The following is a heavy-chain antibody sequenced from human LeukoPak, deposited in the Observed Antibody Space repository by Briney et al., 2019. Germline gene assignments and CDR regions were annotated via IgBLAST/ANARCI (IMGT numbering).Heavy chain of an antibody. CDR1: GYTLTELS. CDR3: ATIFGYDSSGYYWPYYFDY. Sequence: ASXKVSCKVSGYTLTELSMHWVRQAPGKGLEWMGGFDPEDGETIYAQKFQGRVTMTEDTSTDTAYMELSSLRSEDTAVYYCATIFGYDSSGYYWPYYFDYWGQGTLVTVSS. J-gene: IGHJ4*02. CDR2: FDPEDGET. D-gene: IGHD3-22*01. V-gene: IGHV1-24*01.